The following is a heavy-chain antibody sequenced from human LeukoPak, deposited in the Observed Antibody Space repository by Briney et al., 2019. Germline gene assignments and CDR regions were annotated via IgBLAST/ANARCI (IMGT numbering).Heavy chain of an antibody. Sequence: ASVKVSCKASGYTFTGYYMHWVRQAPGQGVEWMGWINPNSGGTNYAQKFQGRVTMTRDTSISTAYMELSRLRSDDTAVYYCARDLGYPVPASLPDYWGQGTLVTVSS. CDR2: INPNSGGT. J-gene: IGHJ4*02. CDR1: GYTFTGYY. D-gene: IGHD2-2*01. V-gene: IGHV1-2*02. CDR3: ARDLGYPVPASLPDY.